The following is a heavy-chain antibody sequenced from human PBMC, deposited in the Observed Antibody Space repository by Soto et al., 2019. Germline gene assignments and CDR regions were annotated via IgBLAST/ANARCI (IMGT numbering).Heavy chain of an antibody. D-gene: IGHD6-19*01. J-gene: IGHJ5*02. Sequence: EVQLLESGGSLVHPGGSLRLSCAASGFSFSYFAMSWVRQAPGKGLEWVAAISGSGGNTYYADSVKGRFTISRDNSKNTLFLQMNSLRDEDTAVYYCAKDRGGSGWSTLYHWGQGTLVTVSS. CDR1: GFSFSYFA. V-gene: IGHV3-23*01. CDR2: ISGSGGNT. CDR3: AKDRGGSGWSTLYH.